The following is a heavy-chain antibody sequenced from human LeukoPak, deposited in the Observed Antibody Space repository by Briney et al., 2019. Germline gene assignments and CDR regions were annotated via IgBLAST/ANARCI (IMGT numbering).Heavy chain of an antibody. V-gene: IGHV4-59*01. J-gene: IGHJ4*02. Sequence: SETLSLTCTVSGASITNYYWSWIRQSPGKGLEWIGYISKSGSTNYNPSLKSRVTISVDTSKNQFSLKLTSMTAADTAIYYCARGACNALYCDSCGQGTLVTVSS. CDR3: ARGACNALYCDS. CDR1: GASITNYY. D-gene: IGHD2-8*01. CDR2: ISKSGST.